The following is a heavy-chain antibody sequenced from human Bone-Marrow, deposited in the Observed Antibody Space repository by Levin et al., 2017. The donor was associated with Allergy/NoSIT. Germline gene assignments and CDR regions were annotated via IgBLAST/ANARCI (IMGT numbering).Heavy chain of an antibody. CDR2: INPGDSYT. J-gene: IGHJ4*02. CDR1: GYSFTTYW. D-gene: IGHD6-13*01. V-gene: IGHV5-51*01. CDR3: ARPGGFTSWYGGVSFDY. Sequence: GESLKISCRGSGYSFTTYWIGWVRQMPGKGLEWMGVINPGDSYTRYSPSFQGQVTISADKSISTAYLQLSSLQATDTAIYYCARPGGFTSWYGGVSFDYWGQGSLVTVSS.